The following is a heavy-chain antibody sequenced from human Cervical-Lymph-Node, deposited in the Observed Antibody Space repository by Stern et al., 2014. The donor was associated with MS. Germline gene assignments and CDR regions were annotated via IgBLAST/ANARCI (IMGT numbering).Heavy chain of an antibody. CDR2: INPKSGGT. CDR1: GYTFSDYY. D-gene: IGHD1-26*01. CDR3: ARDGRGSGKSYFDP. Sequence: VHLVESGAEVKKPGASVKVSCKASGYTFSDYYMHWVRQAPGQGLEGMGWINPKSGGTSYAPKFQGRVTMTWDTSISTPYMELSSLRSDDTAMYYCARDGRGSGKSYFDPWGQGTLVTVSS. V-gene: IGHV1-2*02. J-gene: IGHJ5*02.